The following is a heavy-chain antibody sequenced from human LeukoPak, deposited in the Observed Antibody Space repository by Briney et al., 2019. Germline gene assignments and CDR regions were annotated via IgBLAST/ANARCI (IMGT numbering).Heavy chain of an antibody. CDR3: ARAAGYCSGGSCSEDTAPRDNWFDP. D-gene: IGHD2-15*01. V-gene: IGHV1-2*04. Sequence: ASVKVSCKASGYTFTGYYMHWVRQAPGQGLEWMGWINPNSGGTNYAQKFQGWVTMTRDTSISTAYMELSRLRSDDTAVYYCARAAGYCSGGSCSEDTAPRDNWFDPWGQGTLVTVSS. CDR2: INPNSGGT. CDR1: GYTFTGYY. J-gene: IGHJ5*02.